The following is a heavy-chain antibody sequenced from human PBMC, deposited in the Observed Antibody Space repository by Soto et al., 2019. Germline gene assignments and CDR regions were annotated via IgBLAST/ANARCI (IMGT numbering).Heavy chain of an antibody. CDR2: ISGSGGST. CDR1: GFTFSSYA. V-gene: IGHV3-23*01. J-gene: IGHJ5*02. Sequence: GGSLRLSCAASGFTFSSYAMSWVRQAPGKGLEWVSAISGSGGSTYYADSVKGRFTISRDNSKNTLYLQMNSLIAEDTAVYYCVKDRCSSTSCYVIWFDPWGQGTLVTVSS. D-gene: IGHD2-2*01. CDR3: VKDRCSSTSCYVIWFDP.